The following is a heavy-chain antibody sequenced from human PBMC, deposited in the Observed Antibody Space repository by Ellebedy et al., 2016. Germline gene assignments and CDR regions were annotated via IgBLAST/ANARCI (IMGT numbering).Heavy chain of an antibody. V-gene: IGHV3-33*05. CDR2: ISYDGSNK. J-gene: IGHJ5*02. Sequence: GGSLRLXXAASGFTFSSYGMHWVRQAPGKGLEWVAVISYDGSNKYYADSVKGRFTISRDNAKNSLYLQMNSLRAEDTAVYYCARGGVRGVIDNWFDPWGQGTLVTVSS. CDR1: GFTFSSYG. D-gene: IGHD3-10*01. CDR3: ARGGVRGVIDNWFDP.